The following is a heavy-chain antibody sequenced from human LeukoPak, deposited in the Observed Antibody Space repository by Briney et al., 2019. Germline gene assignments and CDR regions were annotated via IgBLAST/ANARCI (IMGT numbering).Heavy chain of an antibody. Sequence: ASVKVPCKASGYTFTGYYMHWVRQAPGQGLEWMGWINPNSGGTNYAQKFRGRVTMTRDTSISTAYMELSRLRSDDTAMYYCARILTTVTTMDYWGQGTLVTVSS. CDR3: ARILTTVTTMDY. CDR1: GYTFTGYY. CDR2: INPNSGGT. J-gene: IGHJ4*02. V-gene: IGHV1-2*02. D-gene: IGHD4-17*01.